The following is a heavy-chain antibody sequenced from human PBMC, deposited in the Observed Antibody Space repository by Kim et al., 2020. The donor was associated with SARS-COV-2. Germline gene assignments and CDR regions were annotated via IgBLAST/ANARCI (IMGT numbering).Heavy chain of an antibody. V-gene: IGHV5-51*01. D-gene: IGHD4-17*01. Sequence: PSFQGQVTISADQSISTAYLQWSSLKASDTAMYYCARHSTTVVPYYFDYWGQGTLVTVSS. J-gene: IGHJ4*02. CDR3: ARHSTTVVPYYFDY.